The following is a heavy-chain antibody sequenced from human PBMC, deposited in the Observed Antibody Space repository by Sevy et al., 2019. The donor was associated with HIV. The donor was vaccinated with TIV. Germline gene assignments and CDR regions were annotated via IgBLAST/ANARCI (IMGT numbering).Heavy chain of an antibody. CDR3: ARHTPKGQWLGPDYFDY. J-gene: IGHJ4*02. V-gene: IGHV5-51*01. D-gene: IGHD6-19*01. CDR1: GYSFTSYW. Sequence: GESLKISCKGSGYSFTSYWIGWVRQMPGKGLEWIGIIYPGDSDTRYSPSFQGQVTISADKSISTAYLQWSSLKASDTAMYYCARHTPKGQWLGPDYFDYWGQGTLVTVSS. CDR2: IYPGDSDT.